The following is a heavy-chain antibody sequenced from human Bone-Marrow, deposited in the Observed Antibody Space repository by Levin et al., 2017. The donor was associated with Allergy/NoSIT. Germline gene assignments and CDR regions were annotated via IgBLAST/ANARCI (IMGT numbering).Heavy chain of an antibody. Sequence: GESLKISCAASGFSVSNNYMRWVRQAPGKGLEWVSLIYSVGSTYYADSVKGRFTISRDNSKNTLYLQMNSLRGEDTAIYYCARGGLGANQYWGQGTRVTVSS. V-gene: IGHV3-66*01. CDR1: GFSVSNNY. D-gene: IGHD5-12*01. CDR2: IYSVGST. J-gene: IGHJ4*02. CDR3: ARGGLGANQY.